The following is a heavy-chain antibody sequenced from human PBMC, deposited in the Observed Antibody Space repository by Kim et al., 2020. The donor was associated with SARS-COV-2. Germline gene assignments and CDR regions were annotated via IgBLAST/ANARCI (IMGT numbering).Heavy chain of an antibody. Sequence: SETLSLTCTVSGGSISSSSYYWGWIRQPPGKGLEWIGSIYYSGSTYYNPSLKSRVTISVDTPKNQFSLKLSSVTAADTAVYYCARDLQSQWPVLYYFDYWGQGTLVTVSS. CDR3: ARDLQSQWPVLYYFDY. CDR2: IYYSGST. V-gene: IGHV4-39*07. D-gene: IGHD6-19*01. CDR1: GGSISSSSYY. J-gene: IGHJ4*02.